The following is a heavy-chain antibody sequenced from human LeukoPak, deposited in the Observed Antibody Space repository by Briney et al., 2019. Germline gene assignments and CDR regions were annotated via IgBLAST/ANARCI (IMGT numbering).Heavy chain of an antibody. CDR2: IYTSGST. D-gene: IGHD2-21*02. V-gene: IGHV4-4*07. CDR3: ARVRPSGVVTAFFDY. CDR1: GGSISSYY. J-gene: IGHJ4*02. Sequence: SETLSLTCTVSGGSISSYYWSWIRQPAGKGLEWIGRIYTSGSTNYNPSLKSRVTMSVDTSKNQFSLKLSSVTAADTAVYYCARVRPSGVVTAFFDYWGQGTLVTVSS.